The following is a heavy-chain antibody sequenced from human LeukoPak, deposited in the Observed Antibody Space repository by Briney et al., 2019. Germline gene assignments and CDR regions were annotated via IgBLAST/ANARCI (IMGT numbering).Heavy chain of an antibody. CDR1: GLSISSYY. D-gene: IGHD3-3*01. J-gene: IGHJ5*02. CDR2: IYTSGST. V-gene: IGHV4-4*07. CDR3: ARGDDFSFDP. Sequence: SETLSLTCTVSGLSISSYYWSWIRQPAGKGLEWIGCIYTSGSTNYNPSLKNRVTISVDTSKNQFSLKLSSVTAADTAVYYCARGDDFSFDPWGQGTLVTVSS.